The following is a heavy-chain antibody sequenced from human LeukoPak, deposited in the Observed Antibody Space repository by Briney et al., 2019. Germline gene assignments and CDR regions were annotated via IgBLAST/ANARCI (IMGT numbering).Heavy chain of an antibody. D-gene: IGHD3-9*01. CDR1: GGTFGSYA. Sequence: GASVKVSCKASGGTFGSYAISWVRQAPGQGLEWMGGIIPIFGTANYAQKFQGRVTITADESTSTAYMELSSLRSEDTAVYYCARLLRYFDWAYGMDVWGKGTTVTVSS. V-gene: IGHV1-69*01. J-gene: IGHJ6*04. CDR2: IIPIFGTA. CDR3: ARLLRYFDWAYGMDV.